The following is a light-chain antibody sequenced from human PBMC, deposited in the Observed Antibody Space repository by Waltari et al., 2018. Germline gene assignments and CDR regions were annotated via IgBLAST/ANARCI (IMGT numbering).Light chain of an antibody. Sequence: LTQPRSVSGSPGQSVTISCTGTSSDVGAYDYVSWYQQHPGKAPKLMIYDVDKRPSGVPDRFSGSKSGDTASLTISGLQTEDEADYYCCSYAGSYFYVFG. CDR3: CSYAGSYFYV. J-gene: IGLJ1*01. CDR2: DVD. CDR1: SSDVGAYDY. V-gene: IGLV2-11*01.